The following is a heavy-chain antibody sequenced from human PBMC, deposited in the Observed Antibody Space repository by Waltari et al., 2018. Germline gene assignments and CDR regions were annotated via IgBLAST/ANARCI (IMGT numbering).Heavy chain of an antibody. CDR1: GFTLSTYN. D-gene: IGHD6-13*01. V-gene: IGHV3-48*04. J-gene: IGHJ4*02. CDR2: ISSGGGTI. Sequence: EVLLVESGGGLVQPGGSLRLSCVVSGFTLSTYNMNWVRQATGKGLEWVSYISSGGGTIYYADSVKGRFTISRDNARNSLYLQMNNLRAEDTAVYYCATRGGISNWVLDYWGQGTLVTVSS. CDR3: ATRGGISNWVLDY.